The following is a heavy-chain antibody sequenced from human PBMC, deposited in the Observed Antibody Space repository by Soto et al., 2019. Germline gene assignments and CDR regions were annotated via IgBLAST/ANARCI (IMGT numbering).Heavy chain of an antibody. D-gene: IGHD2-8*01. CDR3: AKVRWSRIVPTYYFDY. CDR2: ISGSGGST. CDR1: GFTFSSYA. J-gene: IGHJ4*02. V-gene: IGHV3-23*01. Sequence: PGGSLRLSCAASGFTFSSYAMSWVRQAPGKGLEWVSAISGSGGSTYYADSVKGRFTISRDNSKNTLYLQMNSLRAEDTAVYYCAKVRWSRIVPTYYFDYWGQGTLVTVSS.